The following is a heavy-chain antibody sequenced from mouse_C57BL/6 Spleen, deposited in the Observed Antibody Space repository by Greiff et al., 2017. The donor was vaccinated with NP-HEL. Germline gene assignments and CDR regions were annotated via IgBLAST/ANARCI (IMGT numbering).Heavy chain of an antibody. Sequence: QVQLQQSGPELVKPGASVKISCKASGYTFTDYYINWVKQRPGQGLEWIGWIFPGSGSTYYNEKFKGKATLTVDKSSSTAYMLLSSLTSEYSAVYFCARSRVTTLVAHFDYWGQGTTRTVSS. CDR1: GYTFTDYY. D-gene: IGHD1-1*01. CDR2: IFPGSGST. J-gene: IGHJ2*01. V-gene: IGHV1-75*01. CDR3: ARSRVTTLVAHFDY.